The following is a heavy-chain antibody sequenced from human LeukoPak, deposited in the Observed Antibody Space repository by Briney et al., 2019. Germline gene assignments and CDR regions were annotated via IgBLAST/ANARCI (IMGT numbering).Heavy chain of an antibody. Sequence: SETLSLTCTVSGGSIYSYYWTWIRQPPGKGLEWIANVYNSGSTNYNPSLKSRVTISVDMFKTQFSLKLTSVTAADTAVYYCARLRSGMDVWGQGTTVTVSS. J-gene: IGHJ6*02. CDR1: GGSIYSYY. CDR2: VYNSGST. V-gene: IGHV4-59*01. CDR3: ARLRSGMDV.